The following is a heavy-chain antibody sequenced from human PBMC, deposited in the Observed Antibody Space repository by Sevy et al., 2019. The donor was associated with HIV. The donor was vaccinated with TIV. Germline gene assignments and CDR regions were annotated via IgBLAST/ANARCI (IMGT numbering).Heavy chain of an antibody. CDR1: NFSISSGYY. J-gene: IGHJ6*02. Sequence: SDTLSLTCGVSNFSISSGYYWGWIRQTPGKGLEWIGNTYHGGSTYYNPSLKSRVAISVDTSANKQSLRLSSVTAADTAVYYCARESGGDRLDYYGMDVWGQGTTVTVSS. CDR2: TYHGGST. CDR3: ARESGGDRLDYYGMDV. V-gene: IGHV4-38-2*02. D-gene: IGHD2-21*02.